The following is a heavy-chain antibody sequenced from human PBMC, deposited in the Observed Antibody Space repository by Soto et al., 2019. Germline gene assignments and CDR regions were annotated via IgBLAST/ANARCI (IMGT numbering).Heavy chain of an antibody. CDR1: GGSISSSSYY. CDR2: IYYSGST. Sequence: SETLSLTCTVSGGSISSSSYYWGWIRQPPGKGLEWIGSIYYSGSTYYNPSLKSRVTISVDTSKNQFSLKLSSVTAADTAVYYCARRFARYSYGYTWFDPWGQGTLVT. J-gene: IGHJ5*02. CDR3: ARRFARYSYGYTWFDP. D-gene: IGHD5-18*01. V-gene: IGHV4-39*01.